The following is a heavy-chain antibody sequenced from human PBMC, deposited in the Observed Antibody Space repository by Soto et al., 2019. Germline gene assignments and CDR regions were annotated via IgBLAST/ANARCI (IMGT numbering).Heavy chain of an antibody. Sequence: HPGGSLRLSCAASGFTFSHYAMSWVCQAPGKGLEWVSAISGSGGSTYYADSVKGRFTISRDNSKNTLYLQMNSLRAEDTAVYYCALRGRYSGYEAWGQGTLVTVSS. CDR2: ISGSGGST. CDR1: GFTFSHYA. J-gene: IGHJ5*02. CDR3: ALRGRYSGYEA. D-gene: IGHD5-12*01. V-gene: IGHV3-23*01.